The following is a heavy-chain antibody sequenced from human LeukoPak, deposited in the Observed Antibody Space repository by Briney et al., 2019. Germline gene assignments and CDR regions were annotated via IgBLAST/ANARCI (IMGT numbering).Heavy chain of an antibody. CDR2: INHSGST. V-gene: IGHV4-34*01. Sequence: SETLSLTCAVYGGSFSGYYWSWIRQPPGKGLEWIGEINHSGSTNYNPSLKSRVTISVDTSKNQFSLKLSSVTAAATAVYYCARSGWKPGTVVARPYYYYYMDVWGKGTTVTVSS. D-gene: IGHD2-15*01. CDR1: GGSFSGYY. J-gene: IGHJ6*03. CDR3: ARSGWKPGTVVARPYYYYYMDV.